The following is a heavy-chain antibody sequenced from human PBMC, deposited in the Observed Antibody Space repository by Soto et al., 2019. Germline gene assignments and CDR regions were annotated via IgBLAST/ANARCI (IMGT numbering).Heavy chain of an antibody. V-gene: IGHV1-24*01. Sequence: ASVKVSCKVSGYTLTELSMHWVRQAPGKGLEWMGGFDPEDGETIYAQKFQGRVTMTEDTSTDTAYMELSSLRSEDTAVYYCATVAPATAINNWFDPWGQGTLVTVSS. D-gene: IGHD2-2*02. J-gene: IGHJ5*02. CDR2: FDPEDGET. CDR3: ATVAPATAINNWFDP. CDR1: GYTLTELS.